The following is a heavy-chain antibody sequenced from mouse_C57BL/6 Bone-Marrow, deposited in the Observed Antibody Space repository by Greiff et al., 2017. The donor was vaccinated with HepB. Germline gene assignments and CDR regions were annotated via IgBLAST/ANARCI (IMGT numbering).Heavy chain of an antibody. D-gene: IGHD1-1*01. CDR1: GFNIKNTY. CDR3: APPHHSRGYYFDY. J-gene: IGHJ2*01. CDR2: IDPANGNT. V-gene: IGHV14-3*01. Sequence: DVKLQESVAELVRPGASVKLSCTASGFNIKNTYMHWVKQRPEQGLEWIGRIDPANGNTKYAPKFQGKATITADTSSNTAYLQLSSLTSEDTAIYYCAPPHHSRGYYFDYWGQGTTLTVSS.